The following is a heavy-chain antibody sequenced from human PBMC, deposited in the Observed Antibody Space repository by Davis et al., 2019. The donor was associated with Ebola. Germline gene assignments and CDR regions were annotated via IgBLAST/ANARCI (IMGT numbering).Heavy chain of an antibody. Sequence: MPSETLSLTCTVSGGSISSYYWSWIRQPPGKGLEWIGYIYYSGSTNYNPSLKSRVTISVDPSKNQLSLKLSSVTAADTAVYYCARRVPMGNWFDPWGQGTLVTVSS. J-gene: IGHJ5*02. CDR3: ARRVPMGNWFDP. CDR2: IYYSGST. CDR1: GGSISSYY. V-gene: IGHV4-59*08. D-gene: IGHD3-10*01.